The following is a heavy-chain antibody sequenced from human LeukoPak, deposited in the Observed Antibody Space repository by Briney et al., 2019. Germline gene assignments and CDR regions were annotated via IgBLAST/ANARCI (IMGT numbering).Heavy chain of an antibody. CDR2: ISTYNGNS. CDR1: GYIFTSYS. D-gene: IGHD6-6*01. CDR3: AKVRWMDGSSSFDN. J-gene: IGHJ4*02. V-gene: IGHV1-18*01. Sequence: ASVKVSCKASGYIFTSYSINWVRQAPGQGLEWMGWISTYNGNSNYAQKLPGRVTMTTDTSTSTAYMELRSLRSDDTAMYYCAKVRWMDGSSSFDNRGQGTLVTVSS.